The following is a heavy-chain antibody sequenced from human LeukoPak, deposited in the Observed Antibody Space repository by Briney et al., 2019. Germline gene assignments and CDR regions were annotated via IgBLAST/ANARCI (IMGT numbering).Heavy chain of an antibody. CDR3: ARVSRPTGVFDY. V-gene: IGHV3-21*01. CDR2: ISSSSSYI. Sequence: PGGSLRLSCAASGFTFSSYEMNWVRQAPGKGLEWVSSISSSSSYIYYADSVKGRFTISRDNAKNSLYLQMNSLRAEDTAVYYCARVSRPTGVFDYWGQGTLVTVSS. D-gene: IGHD7-27*01. CDR1: GFTFSSYE. J-gene: IGHJ4*02.